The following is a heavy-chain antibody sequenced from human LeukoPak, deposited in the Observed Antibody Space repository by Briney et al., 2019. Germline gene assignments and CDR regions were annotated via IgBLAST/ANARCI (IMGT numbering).Heavy chain of an antibody. J-gene: IGHJ5*01. CDR3: ARGDVVRGVSWFDS. V-gene: IGHV5-51*01. CDR1: GYTFTSYW. D-gene: IGHD2-21*02. Sequence: KVSCKASGYTFTSYWIGWVRQMPVKGLEWMGSIYPGGSDTKYSPSFQGQVTISVDKSTNTAYLQWKSLKASDTAMYYCARGDVVRGVSWFDSWGQGTLVTVSS. CDR2: IYPGGSDT.